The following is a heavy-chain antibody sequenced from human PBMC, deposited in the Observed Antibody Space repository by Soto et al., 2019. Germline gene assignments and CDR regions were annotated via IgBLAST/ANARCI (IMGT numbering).Heavy chain of an antibody. Sequence: EVQLVESVGGLVKPGGSLRLSCAASGFTFSSYSMNWVRQAPGKGLEWVSSISSSSSYIYYADSVKGRFTISRDNAKNSLYLQMNSLRAEDTAVYYCARDFPLPAAFDWFDPWGQGTLVTVSS. CDR3: ARDFPLPAAFDWFDP. D-gene: IGHD2-2*01. V-gene: IGHV3-21*01. CDR2: ISSSSSYI. CDR1: GFTFSSYS. J-gene: IGHJ5*02.